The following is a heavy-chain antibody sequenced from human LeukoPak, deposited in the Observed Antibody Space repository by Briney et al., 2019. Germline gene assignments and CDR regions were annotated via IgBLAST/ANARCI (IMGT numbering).Heavy chain of an antibody. CDR1: GFTFGSYD. CDR3: ARHKDWTFDY. Sequence: GGSLRLSCAASGFTFGSYDMHWVRQAPGKGLEWVAVIWYDGSNKYYADSVKGRFTISRVISKNTLYLQMNSLRAEDTAVYYCARHKDWTFDYWGQGTLVTVSS. J-gene: IGHJ4*02. V-gene: IGHV3-33*01. CDR2: IWYDGSNK. D-gene: IGHD3/OR15-3a*01.